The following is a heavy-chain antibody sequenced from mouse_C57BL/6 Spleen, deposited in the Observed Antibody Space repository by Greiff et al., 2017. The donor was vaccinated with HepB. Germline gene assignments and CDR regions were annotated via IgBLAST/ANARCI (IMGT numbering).Heavy chain of an antibody. CDR3: ARSGNYGRYYAMDY. D-gene: IGHD2-1*01. V-gene: IGHV1-52*01. CDR2: IDPSDSET. Sequence: VQLQQSGAELVRPGSSVKLSCKASGYTFTSYWMHWVKQRPIQGLEWIGNIDPSDSETHYNQKFKDKATLTVDKSSSTAYMQLSSLTSEDSAVYYCARSGNYGRYYAMDYWGQGTSVTVSS. CDR1: GYTFTSYW. J-gene: IGHJ4*01.